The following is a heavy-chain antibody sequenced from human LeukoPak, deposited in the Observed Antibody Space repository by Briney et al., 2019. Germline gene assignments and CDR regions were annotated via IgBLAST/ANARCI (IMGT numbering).Heavy chain of an antibody. CDR3: ARGDDSSGYHY. V-gene: IGHV4-4*07. CDR1: GGSISSYY. Sequence: PSETLSLTCAVSGGSISSYYWSWIRQPAGRGLEGIGRIYTSGSTNYNPSLKSRVTMSVDTSKNQFSLKLSSVPAAETAVYYCARGDDSSGYHYWGQGTLVTVSS. CDR2: IYTSGST. D-gene: IGHD3-22*01. J-gene: IGHJ4*02.